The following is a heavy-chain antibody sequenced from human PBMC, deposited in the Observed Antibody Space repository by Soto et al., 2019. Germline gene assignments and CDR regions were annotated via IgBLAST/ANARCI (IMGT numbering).Heavy chain of an antibody. D-gene: IGHD1-1*01. CDR2: IVVGSGNT. V-gene: IGHV1-58*02. J-gene: IGHJ6*02. CDR3: AGDFIGTFRCGMDF. Sequence: SVKVSCKASGFTFTSSAMQWVRQARGQRLEWIGWIVVGSGNTNYAQKFQERVTITRDMSTSTAYMELSSLRSEDTAVYYCAGDFIGTFRCGMDFWGQGTTVTVSS. CDR1: GFTFTSSA.